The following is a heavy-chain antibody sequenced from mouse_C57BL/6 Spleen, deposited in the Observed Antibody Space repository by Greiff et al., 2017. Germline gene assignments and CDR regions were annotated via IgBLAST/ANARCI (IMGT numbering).Heavy chain of an antibody. CDR1: GYAFSSSW. CDR3: ARSGYYGSTPYFDY. V-gene: IGHV1-82*01. CDR2: IYPGDGDT. J-gene: IGHJ2*01. D-gene: IGHD1-1*01. Sequence: VQLKESGPELVKPGASVKISCKASGYAFSSSWMNWVKQRPGKGLEWIGRIYPGDGDTNYNGKFKGKATLTADKSSSTAYMQLSSLTSEDSAVYFCARSGYYGSTPYFDYWGQGTTLTVSS.